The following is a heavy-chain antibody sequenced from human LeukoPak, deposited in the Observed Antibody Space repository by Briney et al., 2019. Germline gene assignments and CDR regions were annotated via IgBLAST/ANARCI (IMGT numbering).Heavy chain of an antibody. CDR3: ASLRERSYYARGFDY. CDR1: GGSISSSSYY. Sequence: SETLSLTCTVSGGSISSSSYYWSWIRQPPGKGLEWIGSIYFSGSTYYNPSLKSRVTISVDSSKNQFSLKLRSVTAADTSVYYCASLRERSYYARGFDYWGQGTLVTVSS. CDR2: IYFSGST. V-gene: IGHV4-39*01. D-gene: IGHD1-26*01. J-gene: IGHJ4*02.